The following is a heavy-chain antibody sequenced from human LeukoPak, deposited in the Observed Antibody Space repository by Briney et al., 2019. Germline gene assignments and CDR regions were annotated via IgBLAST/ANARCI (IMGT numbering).Heavy chain of an antibody. D-gene: IGHD4-17*01. CDR2: ISYDGSNK. J-gene: IGHJ6*02. V-gene: IGHV3-30*18. CDR3: AKEYGDYVIGYYGMDV. CDR1: GFTFSSYG. Sequence: GRSLRLSCAASGFTFSSYGMHWVRQAPGKGLEWVAVISYDGSNKYYAGSVKGRFTISRDNSKNTLYLQMNSLRAEDTAVYYCAKEYGDYVIGYYGMDVWGQGTTVTVSS.